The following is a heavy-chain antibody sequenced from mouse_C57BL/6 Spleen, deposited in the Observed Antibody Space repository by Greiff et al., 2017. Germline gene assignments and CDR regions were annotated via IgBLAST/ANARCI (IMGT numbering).Heavy chain of an antibody. D-gene: IGHD1-1*01. CDR1: GYTFTSYW. CDR2: IHPNSGST. V-gene: IGHV1-64*01. CDR3: ASPSTVGARDY. J-gene: IGHJ4*01. Sequence: QVQLQQPGAELVKPGASVKLSCKASGYTFTSYWMHWVKQRPGKGLEWIGMIHPNSGSTNYNEKFKGKATLTVDKYSSTAYMHLSSLTSEDSAVYYCASPSTVGARDYWGQGTSVTVSS.